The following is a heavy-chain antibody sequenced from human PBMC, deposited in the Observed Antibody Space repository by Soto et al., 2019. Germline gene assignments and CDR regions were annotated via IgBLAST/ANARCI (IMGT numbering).Heavy chain of an antibody. CDR3: ARATSVPAADYYYYLDV. Sequence: GASVKVSCKTSGYTFTNYGISWVRQAPGQRLEWMGWISAYNGNTGYAQKFQGRVTMTRNTSTGTAYMELSSLRSEDTAVYYCARATSVPAADYYYYLDVWGKGTTVTVSS. J-gene: IGHJ6*03. CDR2: ISAYNGNT. D-gene: IGHD2-2*01. CDR1: GYTFTNYG. V-gene: IGHV1-18*01.